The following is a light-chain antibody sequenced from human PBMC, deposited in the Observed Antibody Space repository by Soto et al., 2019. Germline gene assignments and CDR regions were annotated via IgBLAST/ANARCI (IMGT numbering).Light chain of an antibody. CDR1: QSIHTW. CDR2: KTS. V-gene: IGKV1-5*03. CDR3: QQYDSYPPT. Sequence: DIQMTQFPSTLSASVGDRVTITCRASQSIHTWLAWYQQKPGKAPSLLIYKTSTLERGVPSRFSGGGSGTEFTLTISSLQPADFATYYCQQYDSYPPTFGGGTKV. J-gene: IGKJ4*01.